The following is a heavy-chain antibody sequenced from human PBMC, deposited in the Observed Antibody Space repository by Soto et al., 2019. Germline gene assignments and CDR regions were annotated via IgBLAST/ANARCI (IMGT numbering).Heavy chain of an antibody. V-gene: IGHV4-30-2*01. CDR1: GCSISSGGYS. Sequence: SETLSLTCAFSGCSISSGGYSWSWIRQPPGKGLEWIGYIYHSGSTYYNPSLKSRVTISVDRSKNQFSLKLSSVTAADTAVYYCAKDLPGELLPTCFDSWGQGTLVTVSS. CDR3: AKDLPGELLPTCFDS. CDR2: IYHSGST. J-gene: IGHJ5*01. D-gene: IGHD1-7*01.